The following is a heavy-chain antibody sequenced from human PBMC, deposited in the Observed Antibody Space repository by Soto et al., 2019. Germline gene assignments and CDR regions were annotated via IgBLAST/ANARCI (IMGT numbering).Heavy chain of an antibody. Sequence: PSETLSLTCTVSGGSISSGGYYWSWIRQHPGKGLEWIGYIYYSGSTYYNPSLKSRVTISVDTSKNQFSLKLSSVTAADTAVYYCAREIVVVPAAIGLFDYWGQGTRGTVS. J-gene: IGHJ4*02. D-gene: IGHD2-2*01. CDR2: IYYSGST. V-gene: IGHV4-31*03. CDR1: GGSISSGGYY. CDR3: AREIVVVPAAIGLFDY.